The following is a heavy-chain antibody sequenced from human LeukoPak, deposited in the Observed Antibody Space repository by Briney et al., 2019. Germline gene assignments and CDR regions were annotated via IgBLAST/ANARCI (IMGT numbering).Heavy chain of an antibody. J-gene: IGHJ4*02. CDR3: ARGAPPQN. V-gene: IGHV4-39*07. Sequence: SETLSLTCTVSGGSITSSTYYWGWIRQPPGKGLEWIGSVYYTGASYYNPSLKSRVTISIDTSKNHFSLNLTSVTAADTAVYYCARGAPPQNWGQGALVTVSS. CDR1: GGSITSSTYY. CDR2: VYYTGAS.